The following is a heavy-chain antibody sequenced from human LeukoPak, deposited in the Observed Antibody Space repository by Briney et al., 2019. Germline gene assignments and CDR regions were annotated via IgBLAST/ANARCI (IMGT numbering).Heavy chain of an antibody. V-gene: IGHV3-23*01. Sequence: GGSLRLSCAASGFTFNNYAMSWVRQAPGKGLEWVSAISGSGGSTYYADSVKGRFTISRDNAKNSLYLQMNSLRAEDTAVYYCARDALGNWYFDLWGRGTLVTVSS. CDR2: ISGSGGST. J-gene: IGHJ2*01. D-gene: IGHD7-27*01. CDR3: ARDALGNWYFDL. CDR1: GFTFNNYA.